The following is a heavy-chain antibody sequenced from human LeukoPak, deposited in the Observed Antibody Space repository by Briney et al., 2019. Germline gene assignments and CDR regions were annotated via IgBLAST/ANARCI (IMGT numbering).Heavy chain of an antibody. V-gene: IGHV1-2*02. CDR2: NNPNRGGT. D-gene: IGHD3-10*01. Sequence: ASVKVSCKASGYTFTGYYMHWVRQAPVHGLDWMGTNNPNRGGTNYAQKFQGRVTMTRDTPISTAYMELSSLRSDDTSVYYCARGPLFYYYYMDVWGKGTTVTDSS. CDR1: GYTFTGYY. J-gene: IGHJ6*03. CDR3: ARGPLFYYYYMDV.